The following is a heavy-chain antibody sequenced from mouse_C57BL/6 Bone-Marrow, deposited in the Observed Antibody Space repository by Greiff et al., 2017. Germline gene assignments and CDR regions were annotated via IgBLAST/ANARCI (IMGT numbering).Heavy chain of an antibody. J-gene: IGHJ4*01. V-gene: IGHV1-52*01. Sequence: QVQLQQPGAELVRPGSSVKLSCKASGYTFTSYWMHWVKQRPIQGLEWIGNIDPSDSETHSNQKFKDKATLTVDKSSSTAYMQLSSLTSEDSAVYYCARLDYGSYAMDYWGQGTSVTVSS. CDR3: ARLDYGSYAMDY. CDR2: IDPSDSET. D-gene: IGHD1-1*01. CDR1: GYTFTSYW.